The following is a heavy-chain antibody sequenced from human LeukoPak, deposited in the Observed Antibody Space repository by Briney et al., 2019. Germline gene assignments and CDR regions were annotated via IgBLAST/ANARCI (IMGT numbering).Heavy chain of an antibody. CDR2: IYYSGST. CDR3: ARRYGDFDAFDI. J-gene: IGHJ3*02. V-gene: IGHV4-31*03. D-gene: IGHD4-17*01. Sequence: SETLSLTCTVSGVSISSGGYYWSCLRPRPGKGLESIGSIYYSGSTYYNPSLKSRVTISVDTSKNQFSLKLSCVTASDTAVYYCARRYGDFDAFDIWGQGTMVTVSS. CDR1: GVSISSGGYY.